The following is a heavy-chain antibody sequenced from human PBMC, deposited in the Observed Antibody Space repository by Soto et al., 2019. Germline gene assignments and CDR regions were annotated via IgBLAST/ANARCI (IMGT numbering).Heavy chain of an antibody. V-gene: IGHV3-30-3*01. CDR3: ARDQTGITTAGGGRIDR. J-gene: IGHJ5*02. CDR2: VSFDGSNK. CDR1: GFTFSTHA. Sequence: GGSLRLSCAASGFTFSTHAMHWVRQAPGKGLECVATVSFDGSNKYYADSVKGRFTISRDNSKNTLYLQMSGLTPEDTAFYYCARDQTGITTAGGGRIDRWGQGTLVTVSS. D-gene: IGHD6-13*01.